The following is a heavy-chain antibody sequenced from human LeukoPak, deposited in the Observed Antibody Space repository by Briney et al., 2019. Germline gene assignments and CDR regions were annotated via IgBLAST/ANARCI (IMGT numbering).Heavy chain of an antibody. Sequence: GGSLRLSCAASGFTFSDYYMSWIRQAPGKGLEWVSYISSSGSTIYYADSVKGRFTISRDNAKNSLYLQMDSLRAEDTAVYYCAAPLDPLLDYYDISQAHAFDIWGQGTMVTVSS. CDR3: AAPLDPLLDYYDISQAHAFDI. D-gene: IGHD3-22*01. CDR2: ISSSGSTI. J-gene: IGHJ3*02. V-gene: IGHV3-11*01. CDR1: GFTFSDYY.